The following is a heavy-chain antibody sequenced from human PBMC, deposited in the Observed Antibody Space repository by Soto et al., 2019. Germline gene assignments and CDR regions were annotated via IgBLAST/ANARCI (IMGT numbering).Heavy chain of an antibody. CDR2: ISGSSTYT. Sequence: QVQLVESGGGLVKPGGSLRLSCVASGFTFSDYYMSWIRQTPGKGLEWVSSISGSSTYTNYADSVKGRFTIFRDNAKDSLYLQMNSLIAEDTSLYYCARAWMPDGYWCELSLVPVSS. CDR1: GFTFSDYY. V-gene: IGHV3-11*05. D-gene: IGHD5-12*01. CDR3: ARAWMPDGY. J-gene: IGHJ4*02.